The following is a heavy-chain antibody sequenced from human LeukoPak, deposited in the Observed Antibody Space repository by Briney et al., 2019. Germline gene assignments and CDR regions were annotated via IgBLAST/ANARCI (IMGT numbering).Heavy chain of an antibody. CDR3: ARARGGYSYGYPLDY. Sequence: GGSLRLSCAASGFTFSSYWMSWVRQAPGKGLEWVANIKQDGSEKYYVDSVKGRFTISRDNAKNSLYLQMNSLRAEDTAVYYCARARGGYSYGYPLDYWGQGTLVTVSS. V-gene: IGHV3-7*01. D-gene: IGHD5-18*01. CDR1: GFTFSSYW. CDR2: IKQDGSEK. J-gene: IGHJ4*02.